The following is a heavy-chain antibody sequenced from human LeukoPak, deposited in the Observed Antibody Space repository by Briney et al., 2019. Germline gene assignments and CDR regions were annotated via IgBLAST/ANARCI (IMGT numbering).Heavy chain of an antibody. D-gene: IGHD6-13*01. J-gene: IGHJ4*02. CDR2: IRFDGRDK. CDR1: EFTFSSYG. Sequence: GGSLRLSCAASEFTFSSYGMNWVRQAPGKGLEWVAFIRFDGRDKYYADSVKGRFTISRDNSKSTLDLQMNSLRVEDTAVYYCAKDRYSTSSTFTINPFDYWGRGILVTVSS. CDR3: AKDRYSTSSTFTINPFDY. V-gene: IGHV3-30*02.